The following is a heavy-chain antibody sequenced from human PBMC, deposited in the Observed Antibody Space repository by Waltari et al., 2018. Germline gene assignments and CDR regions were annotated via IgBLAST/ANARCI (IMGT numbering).Heavy chain of an antibody. CDR1: GFPFGSYN. Sequence: EVQLVGSGGGLVKPGGSLRLSCAASGFPFGSYNRNWVRQAPGKGLEWVSSISSGSSYIYYADSVKGRFTISRDNAKNSLYLQMNSLRVEDTAVYYCAREWGVMVGTAGFYFDYWGQGALVTVSS. CDR3: AREWGVMVGTAGFYFDY. CDR2: ISSGSSYI. V-gene: IGHV3-21*01. J-gene: IGHJ4*02. D-gene: IGHD2-15*01.